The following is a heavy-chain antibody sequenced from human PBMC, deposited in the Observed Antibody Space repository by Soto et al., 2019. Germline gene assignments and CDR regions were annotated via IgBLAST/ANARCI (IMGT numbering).Heavy chain of an antibody. CDR1: GFTFSSYA. CDR3: AKDLGYSSSWYDGSWFDP. V-gene: IGHV3-23*01. CDR2: ISGSGGST. J-gene: IGHJ5*02. D-gene: IGHD6-13*01. Sequence: PGGSLRLSCAASGFTFSSYAMSWVRQAPGKGPEWVSAISGSGGSTYYADSVKGRFTISRDNSKNTLYLQMNSLRAEDTAVYYCAKDLGYSSSWYDGSWFDPWGQGTLVTVSS.